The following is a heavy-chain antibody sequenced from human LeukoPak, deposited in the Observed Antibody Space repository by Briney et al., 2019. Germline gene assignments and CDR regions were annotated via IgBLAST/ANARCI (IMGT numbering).Heavy chain of an antibody. CDR3: AKSARVIAVEIDY. Sequence: PGGSLRLSCAASGFTFSSYAMSWVRQAPGKGLEWVSGISVSGVSTNYADSVKGRFTISRHNSKNTLYLQMNSLRAEDTAVYYCAKSARVIAVEIDYWGQGTLVTVSS. J-gene: IGHJ4*02. CDR2: ISVSGVST. V-gene: IGHV3-23*01. CDR1: GFTFSSYA. D-gene: IGHD6-19*01.